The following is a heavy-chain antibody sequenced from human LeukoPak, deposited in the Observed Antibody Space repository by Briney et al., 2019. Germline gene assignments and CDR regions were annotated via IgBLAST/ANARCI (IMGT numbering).Heavy chain of an antibody. Sequence: ASVKVSCKASGYTFTSYGISWVRQAPGQGLEWMGWISAYNGNTNYAQKLQGRVTMTTDTSTSTAYMELRSLRAEDTAVYYCARDLWDGDYEHYYYMDVWGKGTTVTVS. J-gene: IGHJ6*03. CDR3: ARDLWDGDYEHYYYMDV. V-gene: IGHV1-18*01. D-gene: IGHD4-17*01. CDR2: ISAYNGNT. CDR1: GYTFTSYG.